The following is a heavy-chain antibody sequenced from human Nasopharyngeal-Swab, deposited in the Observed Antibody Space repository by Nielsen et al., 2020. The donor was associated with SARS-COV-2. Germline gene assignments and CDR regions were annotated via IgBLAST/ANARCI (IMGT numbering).Heavy chain of an antibody. J-gene: IGHJ4*02. CDR2: IYYTGHT. Sequence: SETLSLTCIVSGGSITSDGYYWSWIRQHPGKGLERIGYIYYTGHTNYNPSLKGRVTISVDTSKNQFSLKLNSVTAADTAVYFCARGENIKGYYFDYWGRGTLVTVSS. D-gene: IGHD2/OR15-2a*01. CDR1: GGSITSDGYY. CDR3: ARGENIKGYYFDY. V-gene: IGHV4-31*03.